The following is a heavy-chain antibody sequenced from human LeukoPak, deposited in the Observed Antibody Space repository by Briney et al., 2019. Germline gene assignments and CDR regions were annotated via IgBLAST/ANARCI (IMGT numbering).Heavy chain of an antibody. V-gene: IGHV3-30-3*01. J-gene: IGHJ4*02. D-gene: IGHD3-16*01. CDR3: ARGMYYDYVWGSSPLGYFDY. CDR2: ISYDGSNK. Sequence: GGSLRLSCAASGFTFSSYAMHWVRQAPGKGLEWVAVISYDGSNKYYADSVKGRFTISRDSSKNTLYLQMNSLRAEDTAVYYCARGMYYDYVWGSSPLGYFDYWGQGTLVTVSS. CDR1: GFTFSSYA.